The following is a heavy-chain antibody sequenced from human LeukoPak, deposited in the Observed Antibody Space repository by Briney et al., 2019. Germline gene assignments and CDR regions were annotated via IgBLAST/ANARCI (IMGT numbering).Heavy chain of an antibody. Sequence: GGSLRLSCAASGFTFSSYSMNWVRQAPGKGLEWVSAISGSGGSTYYADSVKGRFTISRDNSKNTLYLQMNSLRAEDTAVYYCAKGITGTTGYFDLWGRGTLVTVSS. V-gene: IGHV3-23*01. J-gene: IGHJ2*01. CDR3: AKGITGTTGYFDL. D-gene: IGHD1-7*01. CDR1: GFTFSSYS. CDR2: ISGSGGST.